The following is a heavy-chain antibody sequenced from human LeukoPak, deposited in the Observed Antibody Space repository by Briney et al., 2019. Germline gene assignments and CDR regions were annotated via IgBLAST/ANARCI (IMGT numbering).Heavy chain of an antibody. D-gene: IGHD3-10*01. Sequence: ASVKVSCKASGYTFTSYDINWVRQATGQGLEWMGWMHPNSGNTGYAQKFQGRVTMTRNTSISTAYMELSSLRSEDTAVYYCARVRSWYYYGSGSYGYWGQGTLVTVSS. CDR1: GYTFTSYD. CDR3: ARVRSWYYYGSGSYGY. J-gene: IGHJ4*02. CDR2: MHPNSGNT. V-gene: IGHV1-8*01.